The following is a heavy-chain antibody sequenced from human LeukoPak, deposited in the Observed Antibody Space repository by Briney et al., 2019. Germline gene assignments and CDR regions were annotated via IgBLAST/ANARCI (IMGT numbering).Heavy chain of an antibody. J-gene: IGHJ6*02. CDR2: ISSSSSYI. V-gene: IGHV3-21*01. D-gene: IGHD3-9*01. Sequence: GGSLRLSCAASGFTFSSYSMNWVRQAPGKGLELVSSISSSSSYIYYADSVKGRFTISRDNAKNSLYLQMNSLRAEDTAVYYCARDLDYDILTGYYGLGGMDVWGQGTTVTVSS. CDR1: GFTFSSYS. CDR3: ARDLDYDILTGYYGLGGMDV.